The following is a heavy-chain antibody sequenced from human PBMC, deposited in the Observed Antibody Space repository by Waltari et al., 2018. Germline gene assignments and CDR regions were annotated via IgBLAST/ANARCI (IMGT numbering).Heavy chain of an antibody. V-gene: IGHV5-51*01. D-gene: IGHD3-22*01. J-gene: IGHJ5*02. Sequence: EVQLVQSGAEVKKPGESLKISCQGSGYTFTNYWIGWVRQMPGKGLEWMGIIYPGDSDTTYSPSFEGQVTISADKSISIAYLQWSSLKASDTAMYYCVRQVVTNWFDPWGQGTLVTVSS. CDR3: VRQVVTNWFDP. CDR1: GYTFTNYW. CDR2: IYPGDSDT.